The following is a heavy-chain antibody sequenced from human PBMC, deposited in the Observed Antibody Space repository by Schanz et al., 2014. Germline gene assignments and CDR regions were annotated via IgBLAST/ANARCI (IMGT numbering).Heavy chain of an antibody. V-gene: IGHV3-11*01. J-gene: IGHJ6*02. CDR1: GFSVSNTY. CDR2: ISSVGISK. Sequence: VQLAESGGGLIQPGGSLRLSCVVSGFSVSNTYMHWVRQPPGKGLEWVSYISSVGISKYYADPVKGRFTISRDSAKNSLYLQMNSLRAEDTAVYYCARQRSYFYAMDVWGQGTTVTVSS. CDR3: ARQRSYFYAMDV.